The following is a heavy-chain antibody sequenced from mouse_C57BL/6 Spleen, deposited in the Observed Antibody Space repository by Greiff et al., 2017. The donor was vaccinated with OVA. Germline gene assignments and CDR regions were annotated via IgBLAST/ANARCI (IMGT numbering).Heavy chain of an antibody. CDR3: TRADYYGSPFDY. J-gene: IGHJ2*01. Sequence: QVQLQQSGAELVRPGASVTLSCKASGYTFTDYEMHWVKQTPVHGLEWIGAIDPETGGTAYNQKFKGKAILTADKSSSTAYMELRSLTSEDSTVYYCTRADYYGSPFDYWGQGTTLTVSS. V-gene: IGHV1-15*01. D-gene: IGHD1-1*01. CDR2: IDPETGGT. CDR1: GYTFTDYE.